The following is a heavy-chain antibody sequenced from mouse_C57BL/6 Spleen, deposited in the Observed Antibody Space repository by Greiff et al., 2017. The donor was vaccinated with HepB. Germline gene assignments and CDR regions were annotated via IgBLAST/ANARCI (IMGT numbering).Heavy chain of an antibody. CDR1: GYTFTSYW. V-gene: IGHV1-69*01. Sequence: QVQLQQPGAELVMPGASVKLSCKASGYTFTSYWMHWVKQRPGQGLEWIGEIDPSDSYTNYNQKFKGKSTLTVDKSSSTAYMQLSSLTSEDSAVYYCARLHGSRGYYAMDYWGQGTSVTVSS. D-gene: IGHD1-1*01. CDR3: ARLHGSRGYYAMDY. CDR2: IDPSDSYT. J-gene: IGHJ4*01.